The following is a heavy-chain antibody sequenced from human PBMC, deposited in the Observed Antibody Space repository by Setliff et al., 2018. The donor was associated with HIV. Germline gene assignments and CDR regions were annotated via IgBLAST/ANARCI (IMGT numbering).Heavy chain of an antibody. Sequence: SETLSLTCTVSGGSISSGGYYWSWIRQHPGKGLEWIGDIYYSGSTYYNPSLKSRVTISVDTSKNQFSLKLSSVTAADTAVYYCARDRGALVGATGGAFDIWGQGTMVTVSS. CDR2: IYYSGST. CDR3: ARDRGALVGATGGAFDI. V-gene: IGHV4-31*03. D-gene: IGHD1-26*01. CDR1: GGSISSGGYY. J-gene: IGHJ3*02.